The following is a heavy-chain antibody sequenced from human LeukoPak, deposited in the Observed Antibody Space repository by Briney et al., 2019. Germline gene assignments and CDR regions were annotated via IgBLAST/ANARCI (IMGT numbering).Heavy chain of an antibody. D-gene: IGHD3-10*01. V-gene: IGHV3-15*01. CDR2: IKSKTDGGTT. Sequence: PEGSLRLSCAASGLTFSNAWMSWVRQAPGKGLEWVGRIKSKTDGGTTDYAAPVKGRFTISRDDSKNTLYLQMNSLKTEDTAVYYCTTETYYYGSGHSEGAFDIWGQGTMVTVSS. J-gene: IGHJ3*02. CDR1: GLTFSNAW. CDR3: TTETYYYGSGHSEGAFDI.